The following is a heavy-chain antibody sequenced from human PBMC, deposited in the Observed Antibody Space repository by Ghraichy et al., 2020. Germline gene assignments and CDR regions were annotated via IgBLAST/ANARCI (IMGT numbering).Heavy chain of an antibody. CDR3: ARDRDADGSGYYPLHDACVY. V-gene: IGHV4-61*01. J-gene: IGHJ3*01. D-gene: IGHD3-22*01. Sequence: GSLRLSCTVSGGSVSSGSYYWSWIRQPPGKGLEWIGCIYYSGSTNYNPSLKSRVTISVDTSKNQNSLKLSSVTAADTAVYYCARDRDADGSGYYPLHDACVYWGQGTMVTVSS. CDR1: GGSVSSGSYY. CDR2: IYYSGST.